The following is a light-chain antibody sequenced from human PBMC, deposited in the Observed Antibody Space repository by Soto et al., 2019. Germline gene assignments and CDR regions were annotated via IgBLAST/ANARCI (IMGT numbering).Light chain of an antibody. J-gene: IGLJ3*02. CDR2: RNY. V-gene: IGLV1-47*01. CDR1: SSNIGSNH. CDR3: GAWDDSLSGWV. Sequence: QSVLTQPPSASETPGQRVTISCSGSSSNIGSNHVYWYQHLPGTAPKLLIYRNYLRPSGVPDRFSASKSATSASLAISGLRSDDEAEYYCGAWDDSLSGWVFGGGTKLTVL.